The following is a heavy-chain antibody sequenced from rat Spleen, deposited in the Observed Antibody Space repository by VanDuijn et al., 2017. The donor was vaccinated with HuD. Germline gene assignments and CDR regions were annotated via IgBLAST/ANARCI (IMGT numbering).Heavy chain of an antibody. V-gene: IGHV3-3*01. J-gene: IGHJ2*01. D-gene: IGHD1-10*01. CDR3: ARDNNYKAY. CDR2: INSEGST. Sequence: EVQLQESGPGLVKPSQSLSLTCSVTGYSITSSYRWSWIRKFPGNKLEWMGYINSEGSTNYNPSHKSRISITRDTAKNQFFLQVKSVTTEDTATYYCARDNNYKAYWGQGVMVTVSS. CDR1: GYSITSSYR.